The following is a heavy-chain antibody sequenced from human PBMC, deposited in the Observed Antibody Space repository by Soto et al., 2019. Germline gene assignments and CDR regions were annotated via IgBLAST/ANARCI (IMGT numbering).Heavy chain of an antibody. CDR2: INPSGGST. CDR1: GYTFTSYY. CDR3: ARGSKQPLTGGWFDP. Sequence: ASVKVSCKASGYTFTSYYMHWVRQAPGQGLEWMGIINPSGGSTSYAQKFQGRVTMTRDTSTSTVYMELSSLRSEDTAVYYCARGSKQPLTGGWFDPWGQGTLVTVSS. V-gene: IGHV1-46*01. J-gene: IGHJ5*02. D-gene: IGHD6-13*01.